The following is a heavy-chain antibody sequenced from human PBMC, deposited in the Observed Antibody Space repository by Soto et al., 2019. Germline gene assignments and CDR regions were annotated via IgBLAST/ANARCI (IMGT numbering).Heavy chain of an antibody. D-gene: IGHD1-1*01. CDR3: ARVRQMESPYYYFAMDV. J-gene: IGHJ6*02. V-gene: IGHV1-69*01. Sequence: FQGRVTITADESTSTAYMELSSLRSEDTALYYCARVRQMESPYYYFAMDVWGQGTTVTVSS.